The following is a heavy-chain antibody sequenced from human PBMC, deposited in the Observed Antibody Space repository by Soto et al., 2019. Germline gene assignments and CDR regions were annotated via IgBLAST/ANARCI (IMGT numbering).Heavy chain of an antibody. CDR1: GYTFTTYG. CDR2: ISVYNGDT. D-gene: IGHD3-3*01. CDR3: ARSFFGVVIIPFDY. Sequence: ASVKVSCKASGYTFTTYGISWVRQAPGRGLEWMGWISVYNGDTNYAQKLQGRVTMTTVTSTSTAYMELRSLRSDDTAVYYCARSFFGVVIIPFDYWGQGTLVTVSS. J-gene: IGHJ4*02. V-gene: IGHV1-18*01.